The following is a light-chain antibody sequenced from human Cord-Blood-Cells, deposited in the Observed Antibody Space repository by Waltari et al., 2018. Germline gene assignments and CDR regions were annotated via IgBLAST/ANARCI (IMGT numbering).Light chain of an antibody. V-gene: IGLV1-47*01. Sequence: QSVLTQPPSASGTPGQRVTISCSGSSSNIGSNYVYWYQQLPGTAPKLLIYRNKQRPSGVPDRCAGSKSGTSASLAISGLRSEDEADYYGAAWDDSLSGVVFGGGTKLTVL. CDR2: RNK. CDR3: AAWDDSLSGVV. CDR1: SSNIGSNY. J-gene: IGLJ2*01.